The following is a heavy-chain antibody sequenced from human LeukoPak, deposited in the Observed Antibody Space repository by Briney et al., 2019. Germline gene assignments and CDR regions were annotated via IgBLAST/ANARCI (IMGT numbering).Heavy chain of an antibody. Sequence: GGSLRDSCSASGFSFSSYVMHWVRQAPGKGLEYVSAISSNGGSTYYADSVKGRFTISRDNSKNTLYLQMSSLRAEDTAVYYCVKDFYGSGSNYNPQEYFQHCGQGTLVTVSS. J-gene: IGHJ1*01. V-gene: IGHV3-64D*06. CDR1: GFSFSSYV. CDR3: VKDFYGSGSNYNPQEYFQH. D-gene: IGHD3-10*01. CDR2: ISSNGGST.